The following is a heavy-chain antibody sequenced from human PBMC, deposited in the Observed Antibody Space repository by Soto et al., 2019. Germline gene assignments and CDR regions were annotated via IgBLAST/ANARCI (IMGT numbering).Heavy chain of an antibody. V-gene: IGHV1-18*04. J-gene: IGHJ4*02. CDR3: ARDHSLGSGSYPL. CDR1: GYTFTSYG. D-gene: IGHD3-10*02. CDR2: ISAYNGKT. Sequence: AAVKVSCKASGYTFTSYGISWVRQAPGQGLEWMGWISAYNGKTNYAQTLQGRVTMTTDTSTSTAYMELRSLRSDDTAAYYWARDHSLGSGSYPLWGQGTLVTVPS.